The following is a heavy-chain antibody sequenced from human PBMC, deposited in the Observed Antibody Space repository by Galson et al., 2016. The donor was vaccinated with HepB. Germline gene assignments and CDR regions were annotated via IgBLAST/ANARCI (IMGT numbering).Heavy chain of an antibody. J-gene: IGHJ4*02. CDR2: IIPMLGTA. Sequence: SXKVSCKASGYTFTAYYIHWVRQAPGQGLEWMGGIIPMLGTATYAQKFQGRVTITADESTSTAYMDLSSLRSEDTALYYGARGSEILTGYYAYWGQGTLLTVSS. V-gene: IGHV1-69*13. CDR3: ARGSEILTGYYAY. CDR1: GYTFTAYY. D-gene: IGHD3-9*01.